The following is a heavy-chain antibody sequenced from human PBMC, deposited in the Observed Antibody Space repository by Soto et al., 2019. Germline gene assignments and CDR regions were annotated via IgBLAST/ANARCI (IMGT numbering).Heavy chain of an antibody. Sequence: SVKVSCKASGGTLSIYAISWVRQAPGQGLEWMGGIIPIFGTANYAQKFQGRVTITADESTSTAYMELSSLRSEDTAVYYCATEMGATHYYYHGMDVWGQGTTVTVSS. V-gene: IGHV1-69*13. CDR1: GGTLSIYA. CDR3: ATEMGATHYYYHGMDV. CDR2: IIPIFGTA. D-gene: IGHD1-26*01. J-gene: IGHJ6*02.